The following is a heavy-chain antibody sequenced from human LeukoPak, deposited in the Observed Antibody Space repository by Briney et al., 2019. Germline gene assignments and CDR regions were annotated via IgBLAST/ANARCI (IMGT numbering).Heavy chain of an antibody. J-gene: IGHJ6*03. D-gene: IGHD6-13*01. CDR1: GGSISSYY. CDR2: IYYSGGT. Sequence: SETLSLTCTVSGGSISSYYWIWIRQPPGKGLEWIGYIYYSGGTNYNPSLKSRVTISVDTSKNQFSLKLNSVTAADTAVYYCARRAAAVGTYYMDVWGKGTTVTVSS. V-gene: IGHV4-59*01. CDR3: ARRAAAVGTYYMDV.